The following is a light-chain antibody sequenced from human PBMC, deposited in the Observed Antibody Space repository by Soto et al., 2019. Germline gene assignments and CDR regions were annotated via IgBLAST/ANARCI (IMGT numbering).Light chain of an antibody. CDR3: CSYVGGRNYYG. CDR1: SSDVGNYKL. J-gene: IGLJ1*01. Sequence: QPVLTHPASVSGSPGQSITISCTGTSSDVGNYKLVSWYQHHPGKVPKLIIYEGSKRPSGVSNRFSGSKSGNTASLTISGLQAEDEADYYCCSYVGGRNYYGFGTGTQLTV. CDR2: EGS. V-gene: IGLV2-23*01.